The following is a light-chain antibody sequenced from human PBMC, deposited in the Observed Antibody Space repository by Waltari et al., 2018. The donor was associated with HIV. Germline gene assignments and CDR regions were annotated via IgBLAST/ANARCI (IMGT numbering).Light chain of an antibody. CDR1: QSIGQW. CDR3: QQYSAYPLT. V-gene: IGKV1-5*03. CDR2: KAS. J-gene: IGKJ4*01. Sequence: DIHMNQSPSTLSASVGDRVIITCRANQSIGQWLAWYQQKPGKAPKLLIYKASILEGGVPSRFSARASATEFTLTISSLQPDDFATYYCQQYSAYPLTFGGGTKVEIK.